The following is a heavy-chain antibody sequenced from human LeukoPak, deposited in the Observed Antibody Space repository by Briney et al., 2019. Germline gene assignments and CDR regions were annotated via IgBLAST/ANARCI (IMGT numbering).Heavy chain of an antibody. CDR1: GGSISSGGYY. D-gene: IGHD3-3*02. Sequence: PSETLSLTCTVSGGSISSGGYYWSWIRQHPGKGLEWIGYIYYSGSTYYNPSLKSRVTISVDTSKNQFSLKLSSVTAADTAVYYCARASYSIYYFDYWGQGTLVTVSS. CDR2: IYYSGST. J-gene: IGHJ4*02. CDR3: ARASYSIYYFDY. V-gene: IGHV4-31*03.